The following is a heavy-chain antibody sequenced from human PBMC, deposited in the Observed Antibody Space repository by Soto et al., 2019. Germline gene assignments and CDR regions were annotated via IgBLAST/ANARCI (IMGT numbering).Heavy chain of an antibody. V-gene: IGHV4-39*01. D-gene: IGHD6-19*01. J-gene: IGHJ4*02. Sequence: SETLSDTWIGSAGSTTRNNHFWCWIRQSPEKGLEWIGSILYSGGTNYNPSLKSRVTLSVETSKNQFSLKMSSVTAADTALYYCARLGISGWYQGCYIVYSGPTPFVTVS. CDR1: AGSTTRNNHF. CDR3: ARLGISGWYQGCYIVY. CDR2: ILYSGGT.